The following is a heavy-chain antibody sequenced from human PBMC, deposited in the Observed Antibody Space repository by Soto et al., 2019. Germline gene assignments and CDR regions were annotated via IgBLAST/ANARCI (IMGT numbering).Heavy chain of an antibody. J-gene: IGHJ4*02. D-gene: IGHD6-19*01. CDR2: ISAYNGNT. CDR1: GYTFTSYG. CDR3: ARDYPSEYSSGWFDFDY. V-gene: IGHV1-18*01. Sequence: ASVKVSCKASGYTFTSYGISWVRQAPGQGLGWVGWISAYNGNTNYAQKLQGRVTMTTDTSTSTAYMELRSLRSDDTAVYYCARDYPSEYSSGWFDFDYWGQGTLVTVSS.